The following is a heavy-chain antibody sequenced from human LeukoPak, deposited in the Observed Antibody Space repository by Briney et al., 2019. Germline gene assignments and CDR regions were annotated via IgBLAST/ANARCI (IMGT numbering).Heavy chain of an antibody. CDR2: ISGSGGST. V-gene: IGHV3-23*01. CDR1: GFTFSSYA. D-gene: IGHD3-22*01. Sequence: GSLRLSCAASGFTFSSYAMSWVRQAPGKGLEWVSAISGSGGSTYYADSVKGRFTISRDNSKNTLYLQMNSLRAEDTAVYYCARDYYDSSGYYYGWFDPWGQGTLVTVSS. CDR3: ARDYYDSSGYYYGWFDP. J-gene: IGHJ5*02.